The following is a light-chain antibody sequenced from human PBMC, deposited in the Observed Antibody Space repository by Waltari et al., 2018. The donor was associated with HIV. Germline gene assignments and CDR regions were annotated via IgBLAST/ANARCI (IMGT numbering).Light chain of an antibody. CDR2: EVT. CDR3: ASYVTGGTVI. J-gene: IGLJ2*01. Sequence: QSALTQPAPVSGSPGQSIAISCTGTSSYVGGYNYVSWYQQHPGKAPQLIIYEVTSRPSGVSHRFSGSKSGNTASLTISGLQAEDETDYYCASYVTGGTVIFGGGTKLTVV. V-gene: IGLV2-14*01. CDR1: SSYVGGYNY.